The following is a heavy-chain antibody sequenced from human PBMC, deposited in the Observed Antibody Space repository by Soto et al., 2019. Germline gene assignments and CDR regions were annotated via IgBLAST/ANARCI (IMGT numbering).Heavy chain of an antibody. CDR2: ISAYNGNT. J-gene: IGHJ6*02. Sequence: RASVKVSCKASGYTFTSYGISWVRQAPGQGLEWMGWISAYNGNTNYAQKLQGRVTMTTDTSTSTAYMELRSLRSDDTAVYYCARDRVLPTVTYYYYYYGMDVWGQGTTVTAP. CDR1: GYTFTSYG. CDR3: ARDRVLPTVTYYYYYYGMDV. D-gene: IGHD4-4*01. V-gene: IGHV1-18*01.